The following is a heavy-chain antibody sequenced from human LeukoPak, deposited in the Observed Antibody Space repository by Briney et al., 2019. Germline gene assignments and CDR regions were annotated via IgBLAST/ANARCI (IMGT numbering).Heavy chain of an antibody. V-gene: IGHV3-23*01. J-gene: IGHJ3*02. Sequence: GGPLTLSCAASGFTFSSYAMSWVRHAPGKGLEGVSAMRGSGRSTYYADSAKGRFTISRDNSKNTLYLQMNSMRAEDTAVYYCAKDFGYGSGWYLGAFDIWGQGTMVTVSS. CDR1: GFTFSSYA. D-gene: IGHD6-19*01. CDR2: MRGSGRST. CDR3: AKDFGYGSGWYLGAFDI.